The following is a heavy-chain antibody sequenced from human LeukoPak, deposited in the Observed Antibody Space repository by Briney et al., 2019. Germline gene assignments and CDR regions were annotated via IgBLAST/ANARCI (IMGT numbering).Heavy chain of an antibody. Sequence: GGSLRLSCAASGFTFSSYGMHWVRQAPGRGLEWVAVIWYDGSNKYYADSVKGRFTISRDNSKNTLCLQMNSLRAEDTAVYYCARGSWLDYWGQGTLVTVSS. J-gene: IGHJ4*02. CDR2: IWYDGSNK. CDR3: ARGSWLDY. CDR1: GFTFSSYG. V-gene: IGHV3-33*01. D-gene: IGHD6-13*01.